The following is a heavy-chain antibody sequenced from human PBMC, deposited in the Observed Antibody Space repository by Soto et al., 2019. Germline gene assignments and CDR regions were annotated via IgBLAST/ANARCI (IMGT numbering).Heavy chain of an antibody. J-gene: IGHJ6*02. D-gene: IGHD3-16*02. Sequence: ASVKVSCKASGGTFSSYAISWVRQAPGQGLEWMGGIIPIFGTANYAQKFQGRVTITADESTSTAYMELSSLRSEDTAVYYCASPDLLTGSTMITFGGVIGPGDYGMDVWGQGTTVTVSS. CDR3: ASPDLLTGSTMITFGGVIGPGDYGMDV. CDR1: GGTFSSYA. CDR2: IIPIFGTA. V-gene: IGHV1-69*13.